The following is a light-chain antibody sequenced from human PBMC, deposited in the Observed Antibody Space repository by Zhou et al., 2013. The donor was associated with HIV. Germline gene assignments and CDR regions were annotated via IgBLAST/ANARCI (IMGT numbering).Light chain of an antibody. CDR3: QQYGGSPPSCT. V-gene: IGKV3-20*01. CDR1: QSVSYN. J-gene: IGKJ2*02. Sequence: EIVMTQSPATLSVSPGERVTLSCRASQSVSYNVAWYQQKPGQAPRLLIYGASSRATGTPDRISGSGSGTDFTLTITRLEPEDSAVYYCQQYGGSPPSCTFGQGTKLEIK. CDR2: GAS.